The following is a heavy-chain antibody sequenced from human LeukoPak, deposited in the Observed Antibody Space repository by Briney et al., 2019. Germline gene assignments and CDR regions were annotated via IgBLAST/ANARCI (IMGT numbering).Heavy chain of an antibody. D-gene: IGHD1-26*01. J-gene: IGHJ4*02. CDR2: IKQGGSER. Sequence: GGSLRLSCAASGFTLSSYAMSWVRQAPGKRLEWVANIKQGGSERYYVDSVKGRFTISRDNAKKSLYLQMNSLRAEDTAVYYRSRDKGSYPSFDYWGQGTLVTVSS. V-gene: IGHV3-7*01. CDR1: GFTLSSYA. CDR3: SRDKGSYPSFDY.